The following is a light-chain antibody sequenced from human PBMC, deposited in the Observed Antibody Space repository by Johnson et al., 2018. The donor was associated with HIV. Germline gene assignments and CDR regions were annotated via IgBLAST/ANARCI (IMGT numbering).Light chain of an antibody. V-gene: IGLV1-51*02. CDR3: GPWDNSLSTGGV. CDR1: SSNIGNNY. J-gene: IGLJ1*01. Sequence: QSLLTQPPSVSAAPGQKVTISCSGSSSNIGNNYVSWYQQLPGTAPKLLIYENNKRPSGIPDRFSGSKSGPSATLGITGLQTGDEADYYCGPWDNSLSTGGVFGTGTKVTVL. CDR2: ENN.